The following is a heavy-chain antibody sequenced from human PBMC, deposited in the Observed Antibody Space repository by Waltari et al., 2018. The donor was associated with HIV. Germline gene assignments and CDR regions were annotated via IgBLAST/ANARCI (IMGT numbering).Heavy chain of an antibody. D-gene: IGHD3-3*01. J-gene: IGHJ5*01. Sequence: EVQLVESGGGLVQPGRSLRLSCAASGFTFDDYPMHWVRQAPGRGLGWVSGISWNSESTDYADSVKGRFIISRDNVKNSLYLQMNSLRIEDTAFYYCAKGGSHLTIFEAWFDSWGQGTLVTVSS. CDR2: ISWNSEST. CDR1: GFTFDDYP. CDR3: AKGGSHLTIFEAWFDS. V-gene: IGHV3-9*01.